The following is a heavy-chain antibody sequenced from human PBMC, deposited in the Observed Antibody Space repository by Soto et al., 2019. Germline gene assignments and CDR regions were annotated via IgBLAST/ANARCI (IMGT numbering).Heavy chain of an antibody. CDR1: GGSFSGYY. D-gene: IGHD3-10*01. Sequence: PSETLSLTCAVYGGSFSGYYWSWIRQPPGKGLEWIGEINHSGSTNYNPSLKSRVTISVDTSKNQFSLKLSSVTAADTAVYYCAREEGQYYYGSGSYYKAPPYWGQGTLVTVS. CDR2: INHSGST. J-gene: IGHJ4*02. CDR3: AREEGQYYYGSGSYYKAPPY. V-gene: IGHV4-34*01.